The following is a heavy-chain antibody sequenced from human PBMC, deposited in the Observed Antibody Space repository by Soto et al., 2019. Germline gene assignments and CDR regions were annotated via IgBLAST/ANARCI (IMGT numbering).Heavy chain of an antibody. CDR3: AKRAWGSFYFDY. CDR2: ISGSGDST. CDR1: GLTLRTYS. Sequence: AGGCLRLPRAASGLTLRTYSISLGRQALGKGLGWVSVISGSGDSTYYAESVKGRFTISRDNSKNTLYLQMNSLRAEDTALYYCAKRAWGSFYFDYWGQGTLVTVSS. J-gene: IGHJ4*02. V-gene: IGHV3-23*01. D-gene: IGHD7-27*01.